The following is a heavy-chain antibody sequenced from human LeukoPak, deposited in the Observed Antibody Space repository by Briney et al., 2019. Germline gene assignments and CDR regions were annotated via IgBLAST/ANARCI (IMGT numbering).Heavy chain of an antibody. J-gene: IGHJ4*02. CDR3: ARDRSSYAGSYFFDY. CDR1: GYTFTGYY. Sequence: ASVKVSCKASGYTFTGYYMHWVRQAPGQGLEWMGWIIPNSGGTNYARKFQGRVTMTRDTSISTAYMELSRLRSDDTAVYYCARDRSSYAGSYFFDYWGQGSLVTVSS. D-gene: IGHD2-2*01. CDR2: IIPNSGGT. V-gene: IGHV1-2*02.